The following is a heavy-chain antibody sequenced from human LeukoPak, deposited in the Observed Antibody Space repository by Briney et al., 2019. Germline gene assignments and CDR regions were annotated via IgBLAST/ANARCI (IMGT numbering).Heavy chain of an antibody. CDR3: AKDLWFGEGFDY. Sequence: GGSLRLSCAASGFSFSSYWMHWVRQAPGKGLVWVSRISSDGSIINYADSVKGRFTISRDNSKNTLYLQMNSLRAEDTAVYYCAKDLWFGEGFDYWGQGTLVTVSS. D-gene: IGHD3-10*01. CDR2: ISSDGSII. CDR1: GFSFSSYW. J-gene: IGHJ4*02. V-gene: IGHV3-74*01.